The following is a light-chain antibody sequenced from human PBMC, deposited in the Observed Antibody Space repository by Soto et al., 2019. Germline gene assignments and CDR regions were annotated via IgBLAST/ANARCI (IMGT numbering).Light chain of an antibody. V-gene: IGKV3-20*01. CDR1: QSVSRRY. J-gene: IGKJ1*01. Sequence: EIVLTQSPGTLSLSPGERATLSCRASQSVSRRYLAWYQQKPGLAPRLLIYGASSRATGIPDRFSGSGSGTDFTLTTTRLEPEDFAVYVCQQYGSSPGTFGQGTRVEI. CDR2: GAS. CDR3: QQYGSSPGT.